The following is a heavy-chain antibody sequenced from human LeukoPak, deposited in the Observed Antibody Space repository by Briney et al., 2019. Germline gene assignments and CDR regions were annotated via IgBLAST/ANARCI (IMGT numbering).Heavy chain of an antibody. V-gene: IGHV3-21*04. J-gene: IGHJ4*02. CDR3: ARTRYDYVWGSYRSYYFDY. CDR2: ISSSSSYI. Sequence: GGSLRLSCAAPGFTFSSYSMNWVRQAPGKGLEWVSSISSSSSYIYYADSVKGRFTISRDNAKNSLYLQMNSLRAEDTAVYYCARTRYDYVWGSYRSYYFDYWGQGTLVTVSS. D-gene: IGHD3-16*02. CDR1: GFTFSSYS.